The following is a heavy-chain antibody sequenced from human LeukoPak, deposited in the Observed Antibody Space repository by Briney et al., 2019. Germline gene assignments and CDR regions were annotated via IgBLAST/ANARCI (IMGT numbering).Heavy chain of an antibody. Sequence: GESLKISCKGSGYSFTTYWIAWVRQMPGKGLEWMGIIYPGDSDTRYSPSFQGQVTISADKSVSTAYLQWNSLKASDTAMYYCAKWGGSWYHDYWGQGTLVTVSS. CDR2: IYPGDSDT. J-gene: IGHJ4*02. CDR3: AKWGGSWYHDY. V-gene: IGHV5-51*01. D-gene: IGHD6-13*01. CDR1: GYSFTTYW.